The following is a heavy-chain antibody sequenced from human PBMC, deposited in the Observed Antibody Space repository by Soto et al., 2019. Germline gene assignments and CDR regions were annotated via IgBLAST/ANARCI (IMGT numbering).Heavy chain of an antibody. CDR3: ASPVGAAVTHQYCYGLDA. CDR2: IDSDGSST. V-gene: IGHV3-74*01. CDR1: GFTFRSYW. D-gene: IGHD2-15*01. J-gene: IGHJ6*02. Sequence: EVQLVESGGGLVQPGGSLRLSCAASGFTFRSYWMHWVRQVPGKGLVWVSRIDSDGSSTNYADSVKGRFTISRDNAKNRVHLKKNSRRTEDTGVYYCASPVGAAVTHQYCYGLDAWGQGTTVTVSS.